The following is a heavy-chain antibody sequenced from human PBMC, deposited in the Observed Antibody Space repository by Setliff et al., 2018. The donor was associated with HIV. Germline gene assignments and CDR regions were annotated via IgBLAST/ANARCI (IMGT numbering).Heavy chain of an antibody. CDR2: IYPSGTI. D-gene: IGHD1-26*01. CDR3: AGSMGATKGSWFEP. CDR1: AASIRNSY. V-gene: IGHV4-4*07. J-gene: IGHJ5*02. Sequence: PSETLSLTCTVSAASIRNSYWTWIRQPAGKGLEWIGRIYPSGTINYNPSLKSRVIMSVDTSKNQFSLRLTSVSAADTALYYCAGSMGATKGSWFEPWGQGTLVTISS.